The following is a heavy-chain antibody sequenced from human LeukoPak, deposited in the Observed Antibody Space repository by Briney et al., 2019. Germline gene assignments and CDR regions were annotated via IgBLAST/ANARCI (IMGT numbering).Heavy chain of an antibody. CDR2: IKQDGSEK. CDR1: GFTFSSYW. Sequence: GGSLRLSCAASGFTFSSYWMSWVRQAPGKGLEWVANIKQDGSEKYYVDSVKGRFTISRDNAKNSLYLQMNSLRAEDTAVYYCARGGYSSGWYSSGVDYFDYWGQGTLVTVSS. J-gene: IGHJ4*02. CDR3: ARGGYSSGWYSSGVDYFDY. V-gene: IGHV3-7*01. D-gene: IGHD6-19*01.